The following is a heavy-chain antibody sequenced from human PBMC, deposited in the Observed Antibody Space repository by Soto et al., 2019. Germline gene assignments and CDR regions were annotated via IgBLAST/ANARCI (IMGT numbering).Heavy chain of an antibody. CDR1: GFTFSSYA. J-gene: IGHJ6*02. D-gene: IGHD3-10*01. CDR3: ARDHYYGSGIPPEGMDV. Sequence: GGSLRLSCAASGFTFSSYAMHWVRQAPGKGLEWVAVISYDGSNKYYADSVKGRFTISRDNSKNTLYLQMNSLRAEDTAVYYCARDHYYGSGIPPEGMDVWGQGTTVTVSS. V-gene: IGHV3-30-3*01. CDR2: ISYDGSNK.